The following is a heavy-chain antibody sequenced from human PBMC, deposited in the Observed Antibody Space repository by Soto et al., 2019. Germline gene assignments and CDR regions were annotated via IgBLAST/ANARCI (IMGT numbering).Heavy chain of an antibody. CDR3: ARDSAVVPAAMPGWFDP. V-gene: IGHV3-21*01. CDR2: ISSSSSYI. J-gene: IGHJ5*02. D-gene: IGHD2-2*01. CDR1: GFTFSSYS. Sequence: GGSLRLSCAASGFTFSSYSMNWVRQAPGKGLEWVSSISSSSSYIYYADSVKGRFTISRDNAKNSLYLQMNSLRAEDTAVYYCARDSAVVPAAMPGWFDPWGQGTLVTVSS.